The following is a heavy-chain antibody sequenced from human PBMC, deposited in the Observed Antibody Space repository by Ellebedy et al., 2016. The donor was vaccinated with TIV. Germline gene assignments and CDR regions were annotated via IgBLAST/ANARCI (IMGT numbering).Heavy chain of an antibody. V-gene: IGHV3-64D*06. D-gene: IGHD2-21*01. CDR2: ISSNGGST. J-gene: IGHJ6*02. CDR1: GFTFSSYA. CDR3: VKAPPLPLIVEGYYGMDV. Sequence: GESLKISCSASGFTFSSYAMHWVRQAPGKGLEYVSAISSNGGSTYYADSVKGRFTISRDNSKNTLYLQMSSLRAEETAVYYCVKAPPLPLIVEGYYGMDVWGQGTTVTVSS.